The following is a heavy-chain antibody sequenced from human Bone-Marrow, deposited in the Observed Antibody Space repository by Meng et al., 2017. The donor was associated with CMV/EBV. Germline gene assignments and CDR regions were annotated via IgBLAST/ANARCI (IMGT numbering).Heavy chain of an antibody. CDR1: GFTFSSYA. CDR3: AKVHYYDSSGPVGMGVDY. Sequence: LSLTCAASGFTFSSYAMSWVRQAPGKGLEWVSAISGSGGSTYYADSVKGRFTISRDNSKNTLYLQMNSLRAEDTAVYYCAKVHYYDSSGPVGMGVDYWGQGTRVTVSS. D-gene: IGHD3-22*01. J-gene: IGHJ4*02. V-gene: IGHV3-23*01. CDR2: ISGSGGST.